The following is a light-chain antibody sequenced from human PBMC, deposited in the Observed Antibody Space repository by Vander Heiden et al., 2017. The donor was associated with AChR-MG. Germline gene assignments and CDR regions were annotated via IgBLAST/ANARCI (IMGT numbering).Light chain of an antibody. CDR3: QSYDSSNPVV. Sequence: NFMLTQPHSVSESPGKTVTISCTRCSGSIDSNYVLWYQQRPVSAPTTLSYEDNESHSGVPVRFSGSIDRSSISASLTISGLKTEDEADYYCQSYDSSNPVVFGGGTKLTVL. J-gene: IGLJ2*01. V-gene: IGLV6-57*04. CDR2: EDN. CDR1: SGSIDSNY.